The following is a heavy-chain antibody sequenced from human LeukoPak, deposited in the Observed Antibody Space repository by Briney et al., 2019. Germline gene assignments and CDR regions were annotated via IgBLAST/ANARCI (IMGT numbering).Heavy chain of an antibody. D-gene: IGHD4-23*01. CDR2: ISSSSSYI. CDR1: GFTFSSYS. J-gene: IGHJ3*02. CDR3: ARAVVTVVTGDAFDI. Sequence: GGSLRLSCAASGFTFSSYSMNWVRQAPGKGLEWVSSISSSSSYIYYADSVKGRFTISRDNAKNSLYLQMNSLRAEDTAVYYCARAVVTVVTGDAFDIWGQGTMVTVSS. V-gene: IGHV3-21*01.